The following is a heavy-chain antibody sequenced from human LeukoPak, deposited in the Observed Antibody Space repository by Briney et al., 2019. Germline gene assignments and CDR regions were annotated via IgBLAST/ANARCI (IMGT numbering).Heavy chain of an antibody. CDR1: GYSFNTYY. CDR3: ARDHELLRYFDWLSPFDY. V-gene: IGHV1-18*01. J-gene: IGHJ4*02. CDR2: ISAYNGNT. D-gene: IGHD3-9*01. Sequence: ASVKVSCKASGYSFNTYYMNWVRQAPGQGLEWMGWISAYNGNTNYAQKLQGRVTMTTDTSTSTAYMELRSLRSDDTAVYYCARDHELLRYFDWLSPFDYWGQGTLVTVSS.